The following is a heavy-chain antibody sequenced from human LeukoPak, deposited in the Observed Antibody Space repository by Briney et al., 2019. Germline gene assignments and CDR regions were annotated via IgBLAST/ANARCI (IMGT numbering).Heavy chain of an antibody. D-gene: IGHD3-22*01. CDR2: ISWNSGSI. J-gene: IGHJ4*02. V-gene: IGHV3-9*01. CDR1: GFTFDDYA. CDR3: AKDTAYYYDSSGYHNLSPFDY. Sequence: GRSLRLSCAASGFTFDDYAMHWVRQAPGKGLEWVSGISWNSGSIGYADSVKGRFTISRDNAKNSLYLQMNSLRAEDTALYYCAKDTAYYYDSSGYHNLSPFDYWGQGTLVTVS.